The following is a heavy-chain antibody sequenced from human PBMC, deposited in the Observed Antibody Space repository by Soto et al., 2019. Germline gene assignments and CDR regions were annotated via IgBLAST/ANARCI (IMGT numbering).Heavy chain of an antibody. Sequence: QVQLVQSGAEVKKPGASVKVSCKASGYTFTSYDINWVRQATGQGLEWMGWMNPNSGNTGYAQKFQGRVTMTRNTSISTAYMQLSSLRSEDTAVYYCARGHNDLWSGLYNWFDPWGQGTLGTVSS. J-gene: IGHJ5*02. V-gene: IGHV1-8*01. CDR3: ARGHNDLWSGLYNWFDP. CDR2: MNPNSGNT. D-gene: IGHD3-3*01. CDR1: GYTFTSYD.